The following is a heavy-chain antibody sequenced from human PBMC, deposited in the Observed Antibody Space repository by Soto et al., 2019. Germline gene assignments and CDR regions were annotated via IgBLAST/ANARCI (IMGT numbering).Heavy chain of an antibody. D-gene: IGHD3-9*01. J-gene: IGHJ4*01. V-gene: IGHV4-39*01. CDR3: ARPEPIWYFDS. Sequence: LSLTCTVSRGSISTGTNNWTWIRQPPGKGQEWIANSYYSGGTFYNPSLKSRVTISLDTSKNQFSLKLRSVTSADTAVHYCARPEPIWYFDSWDPGTL. CDR2: SYYSGGT. CDR1: RGSISTGTNN.